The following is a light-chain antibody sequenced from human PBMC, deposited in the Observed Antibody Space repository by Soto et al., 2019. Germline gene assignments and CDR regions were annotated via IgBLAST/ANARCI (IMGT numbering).Light chain of an antibody. CDR1: QSINRW. J-gene: IGKJ4*01. Sequence: DIQMTQSPSSLSASVVDRVTITCRASQSINRWLAWYQQKLGKAPKLLIFDASSLQSGVPSRFSGSGSGTDFTLTISSLQPEDFATYYCQQANSFPLTFGGGTKVDI. V-gene: IGKV1-12*01. CDR2: DAS. CDR3: QQANSFPLT.